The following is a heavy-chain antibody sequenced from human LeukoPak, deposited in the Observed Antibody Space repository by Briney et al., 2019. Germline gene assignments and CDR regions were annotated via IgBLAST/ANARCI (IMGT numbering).Heavy chain of an antibody. V-gene: IGHV3-48*03. D-gene: IGHD3-10*02. CDR2: ISSSGSTI. CDR3: AELGITMIGGA. Sequence: GGSLRLSCAASGFTFSSYEMNWVRQAPGKGLEWVSYISSSGSTIYYADSVKGRFTISRDNAKNSLYLQMNSLRADDTAVYYCAELGITMIGGAWGKGTTVTISS. CDR1: GFTFSSYE. J-gene: IGHJ6*04.